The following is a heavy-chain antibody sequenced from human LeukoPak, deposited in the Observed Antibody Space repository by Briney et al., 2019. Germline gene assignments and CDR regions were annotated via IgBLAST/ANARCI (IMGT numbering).Heavy chain of an antibody. J-gene: IGHJ3*02. D-gene: IGHD2-2*01. CDR2: IYYSGST. V-gene: IGHV4-59*01. Sequence: SETLSLTCAVYGGSFSGYYWSWIRQPPGKGLEWIGYIYYSGSTNYNPSLKSRVTISVDTSKNQFSLKLSSVTAADTAVYYCARGDCSSTSCYYPDAFDIWGQGTMVTVSS. CDR1: GGSFSGYY. CDR3: ARGDCSSTSCYYPDAFDI.